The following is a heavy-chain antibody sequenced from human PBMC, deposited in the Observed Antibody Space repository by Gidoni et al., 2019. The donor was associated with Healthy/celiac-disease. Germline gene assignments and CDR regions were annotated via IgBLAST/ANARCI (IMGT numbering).Heavy chain of an antibody. CDR3: AKAPASPWYFDL. CDR1: GFTFDDYA. J-gene: IGHJ2*01. CDR2: ISWISGSI. Sequence: EVQLVESGGGLVQPGRSLRLSCAASGFTFDDYAMHWVRQAPGKGLEWVSGISWISGSIGYADSVKGRFTISRDNAKNSLYLQMNSLRAEDTALYYCAKAPASPWYFDLWGRGTLVTVSS. V-gene: IGHV3-9*01.